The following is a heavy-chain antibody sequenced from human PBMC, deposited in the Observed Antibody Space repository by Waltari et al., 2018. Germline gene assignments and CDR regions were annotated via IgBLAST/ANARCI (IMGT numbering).Heavy chain of an antibody. CDR1: GFTFDDYA. J-gene: IGHJ2*01. V-gene: IGHV3-9*01. D-gene: IGHD1-26*01. Sequence: DVQLVESGGGLVQPGRSLRLSCAASGFTFDDYAMHWVRHAPGKGLEWVSGISWNSGSIGYADSVKGRFTISRDNAKNSLYLQMNSLRAEDTALYYCAKDMCAGAITCWYFDLWGRGTLVTVSS. CDR3: AKDMCAGAITCWYFDL. CDR2: ISWNSGSI.